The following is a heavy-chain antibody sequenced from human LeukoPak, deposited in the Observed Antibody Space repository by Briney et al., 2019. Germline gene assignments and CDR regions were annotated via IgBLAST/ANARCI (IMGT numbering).Heavy chain of an antibody. V-gene: IGHV3-33*06. CDR2: IWYDGTNK. CDR1: GFTFSSYG. J-gene: IGHJ6*03. CDR3: AKGNGTTDYYYMDL. Sequence: PGGSLRLSCAASGFTFSSYGMQCVREAPGKGLEWVAVIWYDGTNKYYADSLKVRFTIYRNNSKNSLYLQRNNLTAENTACYYGAKGNGTTDYYYMDLWGKGTTVTVSS. D-gene: IGHD1-7*01.